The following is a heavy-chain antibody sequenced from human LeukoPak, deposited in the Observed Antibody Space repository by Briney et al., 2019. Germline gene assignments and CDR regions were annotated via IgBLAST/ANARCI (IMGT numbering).Heavy chain of an antibody. V-gene: IGHV3-7*01. J-gene: IGHJ4*02. Sequence: PGGSLRLSCAASGFTFTNYWMTWVRQAPGQGLEWVANIKQDGSETNYVDSVKGRFTISRDNVKNSLFLQMNSLRVEDTAIYYCAIGTQLPDWGQGTLVTVSS. CDR3: AIGTQLPD. CDR1: GFTFTNYW. D-gene: IGHD1-1*01. CDR2: IKQDGSET.